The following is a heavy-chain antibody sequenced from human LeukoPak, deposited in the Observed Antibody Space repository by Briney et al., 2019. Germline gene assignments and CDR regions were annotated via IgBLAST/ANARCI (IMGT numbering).Heavy chain of an antibody. CDR3: ARLRGYSYGHGDY. D-gene: IGHD5-18*01. CDR1: GGSISSSSYY. CDR2: IYYSGST. Sequence: SETLPLTCTVSGGSISSSSYYWGWIRQPPGKGLEWIGRIYYSGSTYYNPSLKSRVTISVDASKNQFSLKLSSVTAADTAVYYCARLRGYSYGHGDYWGQGTLVTVSS. J-gene: IGHJ4*02. V-gene: IGHV4-39*01.